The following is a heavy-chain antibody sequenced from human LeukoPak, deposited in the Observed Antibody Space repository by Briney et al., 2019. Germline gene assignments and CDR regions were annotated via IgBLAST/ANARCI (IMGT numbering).Heavy chain of an antibody. V-gene: IGHV3-33*06. CDR1: GFTFSSYG. CDR2: IWYDGSNK. D-gene: IGHD1-26*01. J-gene: IGHJ4*02. Sequence: PGRSLRLSCAASGFTFSSYGMHWVRQAPGKGLEWVAVIWYDGSNKYYADSVKGRFTISRDNSKNTLYLQMNSLRAEDTAAYYCAKDSGSYYPTYYFDYWGQGTLVTVSS. CDR3: AKDSGSYYPTYYFDY.